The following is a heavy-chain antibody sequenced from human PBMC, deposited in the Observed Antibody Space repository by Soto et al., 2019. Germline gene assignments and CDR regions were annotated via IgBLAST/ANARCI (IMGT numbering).Heavy chain of an antibody. CDR3: ARGPSSLTRFDY. V-gene: IGHV3-30-3*01. D-gene: IGHD2-2*01. CDR1: GFTFSSYA. J-gene: IGHJ4*02. CDR2: ISYDGSNK. Sequence: GGSLRLSCAASGFTFSSYAMHWVRQAPGKGLEWVAVISYDGSNKYYADSVKGRFTIPRDNSKNTLYLQMNSLRAEDTAVYYCARGPSSLTRFDYWGQGTLVTVSS.